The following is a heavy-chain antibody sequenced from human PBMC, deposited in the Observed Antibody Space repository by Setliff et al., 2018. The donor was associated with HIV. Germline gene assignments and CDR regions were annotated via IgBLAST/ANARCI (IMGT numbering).Heavy chain of an antibody. D-gene: IGHD6-19*01. J-gene: IGHJ5*02. Sequence: EASVKVSCKASGYTFSGYYLHWVRQAPGQGLEWMGWINPNSGGTNYSQKFQGRFTMTRDTSISTADMELSRLISDDTAVYYCGYSSGSGWFAPWGQGTLVTVAS. CDR3: GYSSGSGWFAP. CDR1: GYTFSGYY. CDR2: INPNSGGT. V-gene: IGHV1-2*02.